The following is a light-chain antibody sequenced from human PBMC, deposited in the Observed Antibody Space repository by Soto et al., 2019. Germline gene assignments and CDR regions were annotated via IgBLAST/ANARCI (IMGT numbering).Light chain of an antibody. CDR1: RSDVGTYNY. CDR3: SSYAGRTNFYV. Sequence: QSVLTQPPSASGSPGQSVTISCTGTRSDVGTYNYVSWYQQHPGKAPKLIIYEVSKRPSGVPDRFSVSKSGNTASLTVSGLQAEDQSDYYCSSYAGRTNFYVFGSGP. J-gene: IGLJ1*01. V-gene: IGLV2-8*01. CDR2: EVS.